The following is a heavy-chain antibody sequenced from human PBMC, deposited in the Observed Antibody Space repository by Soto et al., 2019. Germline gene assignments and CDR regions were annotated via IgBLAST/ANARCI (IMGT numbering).Heavy chain of an antibody. CDR3: ATWILEWSINNYYFDY. CDR1: GYTLTELS. D-gene: IGHD3-3*01. V-gene: IGHV1-24*01. CDR2: FDPEDGET. J-gene: IGHJ4*02. Sequence: GASVKVSCKVSGYTLTELSMHWVRQAPGKGLEWMGGFDPEDGETIYAQKFQGRVTMTEDTSTDTAYMELSSLRSEDTAVYYCATWILEWSINNYYFDYWGQGTLVTVSS.